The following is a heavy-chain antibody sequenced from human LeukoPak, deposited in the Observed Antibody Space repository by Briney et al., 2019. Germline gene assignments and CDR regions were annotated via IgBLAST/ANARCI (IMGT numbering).Heavy chain of an antibody. D-gene: IGHD1-1*01. CDR3: ARESDVGKDFDC. J-gene: IGHJ4*02. V-gene: IGHV1-69*13. CDR1: GGTFSRYA. Sequence: ASVKVSCKASGGTFSRYAISWVRQAPGQGLEWMGGIIPIFGTANYAQKFQGRVTITADESTSTAYMELSSLRSEDTAVYYSARESDVGKDFDCWGQGTLVTVPS. CDR2: IIPIFGTA.